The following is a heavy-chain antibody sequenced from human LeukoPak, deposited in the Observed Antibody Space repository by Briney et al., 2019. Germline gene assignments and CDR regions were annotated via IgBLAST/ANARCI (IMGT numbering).Heavy chain of an antibody. CDR2: MNPNSGNT. Sequence: ASVKVSCKASGYTFTSYDINWVRQATGQGLEWMGWMNPNSGNTGYAQKFQGRVTMTRDTSTSTVYMELSSLRSEDTAVYYCARDKTYYYDSSGYSPGAFDIWGQGTMVTVSS. CDR1: GYTFTSYD. CDR3: ARDKTYYYDSSGYSPGAFDI. J-gene: IGHJ3*02. V-gene: IGHV1-8*02. D-gene: IGHD3-22*01.